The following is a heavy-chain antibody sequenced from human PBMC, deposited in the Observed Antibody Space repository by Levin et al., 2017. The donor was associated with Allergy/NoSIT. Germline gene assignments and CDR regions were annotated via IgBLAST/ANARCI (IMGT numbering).Heavy chain of an antibody. V-gene: IGHV3-11*01. CDR1: GFTFNNYY. D-gene: IGHD5-18*01. CDR3: VKDTAWGGVDV. J-gene: IGHJ6*02. CDR2: ITPSGSAL. Sequence: PGGSLRLSCAASGFTFNNYYMSWIRQSPEKGLEWVSHITPSGSALYYADSVRDRFTVSRDNAKNSLYLQMNSLRAEDTGVYYCVKDTAWGGVDVWGQGTTVTVSS.